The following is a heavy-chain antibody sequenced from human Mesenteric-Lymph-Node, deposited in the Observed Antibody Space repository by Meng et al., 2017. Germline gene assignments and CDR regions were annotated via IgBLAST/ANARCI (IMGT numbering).Heavy chain of an antibody. V-gene: IGHV2-5*02. CDR2: IYWDDAK. CDR1: GFLLTTMGVG. CDR3: AKDWSDTTFDY. D-gene: IGHD3-9*01. J-gene: IGHJ4*02. Sequence: QIPFKDACTTQVKPTRPVTLTGCFSGFLLTTMGVGVGRIRQPPGKALEWLAVIYWDDAKAYSPSLKSRLTITKDTSKHQVVLIMTNVDPVDTGTYYCAKDWSDTTFDYWGQGTLVTVSS.